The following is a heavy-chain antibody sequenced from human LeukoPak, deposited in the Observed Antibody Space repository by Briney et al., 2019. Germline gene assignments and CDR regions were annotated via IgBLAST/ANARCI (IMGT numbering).Heavy chain of an antibody. CDR1: GFTFSSYS. D-gene: IGHD2-21*01. V-gene: IGHV3-21*01. CDR2: ISSSSSYI. Sequence: PGGSLRLSCAASGFTFSSYSMNWVRQAPGKGLEWVSSISSSSSYIYYADSVKGRFTISRDNAKNSLYLQMNSLRAEDTAVYYCARTGPGLRLWEPSWGYWGQGTLVTVSS. J-gene: IGHJ4*02. CDR3: ARTGPGLRLWEPSWGY.